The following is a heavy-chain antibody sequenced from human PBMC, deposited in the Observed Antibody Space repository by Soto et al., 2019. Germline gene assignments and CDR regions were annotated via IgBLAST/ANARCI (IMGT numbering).Heavy chain of an antibody. CDR2: ISGSGCST. J-gene: IGHJ4*02. Sequence: PGGSLRLSCAASGFTFSSYAMSWVRQAPGKGLERVSAISGSGCSTYYADSVKGRFTISRDNSKNTLYLQMNSLRAEDTAVYYCAKDRGPTRITMIVVVTRGYFDYWGQGTLVTVSS. D-gene: IGHD3-22*01. CDR3: AKDRGPTRITMIVVVTRGYFDY. V-gene: IGHV3-23*01. CDR1: GFTFSSYA.